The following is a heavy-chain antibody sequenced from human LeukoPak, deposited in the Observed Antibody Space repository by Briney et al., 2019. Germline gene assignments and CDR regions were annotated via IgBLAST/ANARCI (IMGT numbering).Heavy chain of an antibody. CDR1: GGSISSYY. D-gene: IGHD3-3*01. Sequence: SETLSLTCTVSGGSISSYYWSWIRQPPGKGLAWIGSIYHSGRTYYNPSLQSRVTISADTSKNQFSLKLTSVTAGDTAIYYCARKKRFLDPFDLWGQGTLVTVSS. J-gene: IGHJ5*02. V-gene: IGHV4-39*07. CDR3: ARKKRFLDPFDL. CDR2: IYHSGRT.